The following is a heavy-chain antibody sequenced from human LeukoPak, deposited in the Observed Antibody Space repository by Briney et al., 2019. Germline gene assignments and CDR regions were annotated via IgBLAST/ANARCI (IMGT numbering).Heavy chain of an antibody. Sequence: PGGSLRLSCAASGFTFSHYYMSWIRQAPGKGLEWVSYISSSGSTIYYADSVKGRFTISRDNAKNSLYLQMNSLRTEDTAVYYCARDSSYGYQVLDYWGQGTLATVSS. CDR3: ARDSSYGYQVLDY. J-gene: IGHJ4*02. CDR2: ISSSGSTI. CDR1: GFTFSHYY. D-gene: IGHD5-18*01. V-gene: IGHV3-11*01.